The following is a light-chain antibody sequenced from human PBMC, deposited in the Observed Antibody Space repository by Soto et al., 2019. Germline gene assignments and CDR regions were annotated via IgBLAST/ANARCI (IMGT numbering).Light chain of an antibody. Sequence: QSVLTQSPSASASLGASVKLTCTLSSAHSGNAIAWHQQQPEKGPRFLMRVTNDGSHSKGDGIPDRFSGSSSGAERYLSISNLQSDDEAEYYCQAWGTGIAVFGGGTQLTVL. V-gene: IGLV4-69*02. J-gene: IGLJ7*01. CDR1: SAHSGNA. CDR3: QAWGTGIAV. CDR2: VTNDGSH.